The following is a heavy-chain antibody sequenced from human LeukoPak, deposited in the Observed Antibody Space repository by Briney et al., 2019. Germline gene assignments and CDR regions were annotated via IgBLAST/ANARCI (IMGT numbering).Heavy chain of an antibody. CDR2: FDPEDGET. D-gene: IGHD2-15*01. CDR3: ARENIVVVVAATDYYYSMDV. V-gene: IGHV1-24*01. Sequence: ASVKVSCKVSGYTLTELSMHWVRQAPGKGLEWMGGFDPEDGETIYAQKSQGRVTMTEDTSTDTAYMELSSLRSEDKAVYYCARENIVVVVAATDYYYSMDVWGQGTTVTVSS. CDR1: GYTLTELS. J-gene: IGHJ6*02.